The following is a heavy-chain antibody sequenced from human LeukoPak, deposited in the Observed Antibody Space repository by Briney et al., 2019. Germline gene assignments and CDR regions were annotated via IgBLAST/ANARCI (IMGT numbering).Heavy chain of an antibody. CDR2: IIPIFGTA. CDR3: ARIAVAGNRDDY. J-gene: IGHJ4*02. D-gene: IGHD6-19*01. Sequence: ASVKVSCKASGTTFSSYALSWVRQAPGQGLEWLGRIIPIFGTANYAQKFQGRVTITTDESTSTAYMELSSLRSEDTAVYYCARIAVAGNRDDYWGQGTLVTVSS. CDR1: GTTFSSYA. V-gene: IGHV1-69*05.